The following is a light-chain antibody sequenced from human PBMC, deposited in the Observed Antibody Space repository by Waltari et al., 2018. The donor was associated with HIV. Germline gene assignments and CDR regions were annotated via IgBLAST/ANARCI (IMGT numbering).Light chain of an antibody. CDR2: RNN. V-gene: IGLV1-47*01. Sequence: QSVLTQPPSASVTPGQRVTISCSGSSSNVHWYQKFPGTAPKLLIYRNNQRPSGVPDRFSGSKSGTSASLAISGLRSEDEADYYCAAWGDNLSGPVLFGGGTKLTVL. CDR3: AAWGDNLSGPVL. J-gene: IGLJ2*01. CDR1: SSN.